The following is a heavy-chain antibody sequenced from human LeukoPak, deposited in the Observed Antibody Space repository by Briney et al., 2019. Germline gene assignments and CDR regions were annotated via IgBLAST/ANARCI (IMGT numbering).Heavy chain of an antibody. CDR3: AREGIGGYFEY. Sequence: SETLPLTCTVSGGSISTYHWSWIRQPPGKGLEWIGYVYYSGSTNYNPSLKSRVTISVDTSKNQFSLRLSSVTAADTAVYYCAREGIGGYFEYWGQGTLVTVSS. D-gene: IGHD3-10*01. CDR2: VYYSGST. V-gene: IGHV4-59*01. J-gene: IGHJ4*02. CDR1: GGSISTYH.